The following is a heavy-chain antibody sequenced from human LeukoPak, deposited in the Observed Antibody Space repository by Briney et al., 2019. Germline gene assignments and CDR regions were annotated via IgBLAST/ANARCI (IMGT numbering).Heavy chain of an antibody. J-gene: IGHJ5*02. CDR2: INPSGGST. D-gene: IGHD1-26*01. Sequence: ASVKVSCKASGYTFIDYYIHWVRQAPGQGLEWMGIINPSGGSTTYTQKFQGRVTMTRDMSTSTDYMELSSLRSEDTAIYYCARDNSVGDNAWWFDPWGQGTLVTVSS. CDR1: GYTFIDYY. V-gene: IGHV1-46*01. CDR3: ARDNSVGDNAWWFDP.